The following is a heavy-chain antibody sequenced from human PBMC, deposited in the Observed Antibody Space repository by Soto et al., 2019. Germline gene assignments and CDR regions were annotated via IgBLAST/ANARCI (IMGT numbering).Heavy chain of an antibody. CDR3: AGSPAGDWFDP. J-gene: IGHJ5*02. CDR2: IYYSGST. Sequence: QVQLQESGPGLVKPSQTLSLTCTVSGGSLSSGDYYWSWIRQPPGKGLEWIGYIYYSGSTYYNPSLKSRVTLSGDTAKNQFSLKLSSVTAADTAAYYCAGSPAGDWFDPWGQGTLVTVSS. D-gene: IGHD1-26*01. V-gene: IGHV4-30-4*01. CDR1: GGSLSSGDYY.